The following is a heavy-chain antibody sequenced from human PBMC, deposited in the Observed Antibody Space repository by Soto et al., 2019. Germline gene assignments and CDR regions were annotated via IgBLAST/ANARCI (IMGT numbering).Heavy chain of an antibody. D-gene: IGHD2-15*01. CDR1: GYTFTGYY. CDR2: INPNSGGT. CDR3: AREGYCSGGSCYRPYGMDV. J-gene: IGHJ6*02. V-gene: IGHV1-2*04. Sequence: ASVKVSCKASGYTFTGYYMHWVRQAPGQGLEWMGWINPNSGGTNYAQKFQGWVTMTRDTSISTAYMELSRLRPDDTAVYYCAREGYCSGGSCYRPYGMDVWGQGTTVTVSS.